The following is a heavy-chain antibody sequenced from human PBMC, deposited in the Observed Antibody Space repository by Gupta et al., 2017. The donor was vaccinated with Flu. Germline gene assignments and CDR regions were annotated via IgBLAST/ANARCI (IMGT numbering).Heavy chain of an antibody. J-gene: IGHJ2*01. CDR2: IYYSGST. CDR1: GGSISSYY. V-gene: IGHV4-59*01. D-gene: IGHD3-9*01. Sequence: QVQLQESGPGLVKPSETLSLTCTVSGGSISSYYWSWIRHPPGKGLEWIGYIYYSGSTNYNPSLKSRVTISVDTSKNQFSLKLSSVTAADTAVYYCARSRNYDILTGYYFPWYFDLWGRGTLVTVSS. CDR3: ARSRNYDILTGYYFPWYFDL.